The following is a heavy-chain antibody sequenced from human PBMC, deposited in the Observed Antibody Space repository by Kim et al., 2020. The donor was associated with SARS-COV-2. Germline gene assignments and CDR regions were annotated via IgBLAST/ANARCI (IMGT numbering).Heavy chain of an antibody. J-gene: IGHJ6*02. CDR2: IWYDGSDE. V-gene: IGHV3-33*01. D-gene: IGHD2-21*02. CDR3: ARDVTVAALDV. CDR1: GFTFSNYG. Sequence: GGSLRLSCAASGFTFSNYGMHWVRQAPGKGLEWVAVIWYDGSDEAYADSVKGRFTISRDNSKNMMYLQMNRLRAEDTAVYYCARDVTVAALDVWGPGTTVTVS.